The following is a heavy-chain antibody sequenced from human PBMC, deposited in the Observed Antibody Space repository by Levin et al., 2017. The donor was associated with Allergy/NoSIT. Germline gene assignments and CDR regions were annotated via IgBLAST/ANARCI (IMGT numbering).Heavy chain of an antibody. CDR3: AKGSRNAMVRGSGVDY. Sequence: GESLKISCAASGFTFSSYAMSWVRQAPGKGLEWVSAISGSGGSTYYADSVKGRFTISRDNSKNTLYLQMNSLRAEDTAVYYCAKGSRNAMVRGSGVDYWGQGTLVTVSS. V-gene: IGHV3-23*01. CDR2: ISGSGGST. D-gene: IGHD3-10*01. CDR1: GFTFSSYA. J-gene: IGHJ4*02.